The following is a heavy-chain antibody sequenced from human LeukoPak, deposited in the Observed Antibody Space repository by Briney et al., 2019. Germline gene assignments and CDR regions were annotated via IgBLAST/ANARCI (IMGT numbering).Heavy chain of an antibody. D-gene: IGHD5-12*01. J-gene: IGHJ4*02. CDR1: GGSISSSSYY. CDR2: IYYSGST. CDR3: ARDLAGTISG. V-gene: IGHV4-39*07. Sequence: PSETLSLTCTVSGGSISSSSYYWGWIRQPPGKGLEWIGNIYYSGSTYYNPSLKSRVTISVDTSKNQFSPKLSSVTVADTAVYYCARDLAGTISGWGQGTLVTVSS.